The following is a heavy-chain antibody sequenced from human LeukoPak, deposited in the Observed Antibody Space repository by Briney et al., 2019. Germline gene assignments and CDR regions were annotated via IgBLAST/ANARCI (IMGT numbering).Heavy chain of an antibody. CDR3: ARDASGFYYTSGVIED. J-gene: IGHJ4*02. CDR2: MTNSRSY. V-gene: IGHV3-21*01. D-gene: IGHD3-22*01. Sequence: GGSLRLSCTVSGFTLSTYSLNWVRRAPGKGLEWVSLMTNSRSYYADSVKGRFTISRDNAKNSLYLQMDGLRADDTAVYFCARDASGFYYTSGVIEDWGRGTLVTVAS. CDR1: GFTLSTYS.